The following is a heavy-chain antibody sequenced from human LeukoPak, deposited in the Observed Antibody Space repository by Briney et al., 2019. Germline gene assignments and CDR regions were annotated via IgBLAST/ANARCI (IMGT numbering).Heavy chain of an antibody. CDR2: IYYSGST. J-gene: IGHJ6*03. D-gene: IGHD4-17*01. Sequence: SETLSLTCTVSGGSISSYYWSWIRQPPGKGLEWIGYIYYSGSTSYNPSLKSRVTISVDTSKNQFSLKLSSVTAADTAVYYCARTVPYYYYMDVWGKGTTVTISS. V-gene: IGHV4-59*01. CDR1: GGSISSYY. CDR3: ARTVPYYYYMDV.